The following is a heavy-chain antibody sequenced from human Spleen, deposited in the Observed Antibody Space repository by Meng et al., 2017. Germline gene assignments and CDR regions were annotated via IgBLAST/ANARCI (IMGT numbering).Heavy chain of an antibody. Sequence: QLQLQESGPGLVKPSETPSLNCTLSGGSISSSSYYWAWVRQPPGKGLEWIGSILSSGRTYYNLSLKSRVTISVDTSKNQFSLKLRSMTAADTAVYYCARHDTPPQFDPWGQGTLVTVSS. V-gene: IGHV4-39*01. CDR3: ARHDTPPQFDP. CDR1: GGSISSSSYY. J-gene: IGHJ5*02. CDR2: ILSSGRT. D-gene: IGHD2-15*01.